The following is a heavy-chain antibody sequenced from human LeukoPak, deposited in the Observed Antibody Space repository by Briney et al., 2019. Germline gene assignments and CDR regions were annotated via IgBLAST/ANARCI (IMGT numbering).Heavy chain of an antibody. Sequence: VGSLRLSCAASGFTFSNYAMSWVRQAPGKGLEWVSVISGSGGSTYYADSVKGRFTISRDNSKNTLYLQMNSLRAEDTAVYYCAKHGEAYGDSRTDYWGQGTLVAVSS. CDR1: GFTFSNYA. CDR2: ISGSGGST. CDR3: AKHGEAYGDSRTDY. D-gene: IGHD4-17*01. V-gene: IGHV3-23*01. J-gene: IGHJ4*02.